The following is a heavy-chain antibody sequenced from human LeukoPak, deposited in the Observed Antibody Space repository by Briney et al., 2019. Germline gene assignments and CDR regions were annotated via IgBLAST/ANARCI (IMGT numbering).Heavy chain of an antibody. Sequence: PGGSLRLSCAAFAFTFSSYAMSWVRQAPGKGLEWVSGISGSGASTYYADAVKGRFTISRDNSKNTLYLQMNTLRAEDTAVYYCAKVSSGWYYYFGYWGQGTLVTVSS. J-gene: IGHJ4*02. CDR1: AFTFSSYA. CDR3: AKVSSGWYYYFGY. V-gene: IGHV3-23*01. CDR2: ISGSGAST. D-gene: IGHD6-19*01.